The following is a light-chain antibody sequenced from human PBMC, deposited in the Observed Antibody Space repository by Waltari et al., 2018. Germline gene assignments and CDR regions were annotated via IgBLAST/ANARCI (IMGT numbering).Light chain of an antibody. V-gene: IGKV1D-13*01. CDR1: QGISSY. Sequence: IQMSQSPSSLSASVGDRVTITCRASQGISSYLNWYQQKPGKAPKLLIYYANSLASGVPSRFSGSGSGTEFTLIISSLQPEDFATYYCQQGNNNPWTFGQGTKVEIK. J-gene: IGKJ1*01. CDR3: QQGNNNPWT. CDR2: YAN.